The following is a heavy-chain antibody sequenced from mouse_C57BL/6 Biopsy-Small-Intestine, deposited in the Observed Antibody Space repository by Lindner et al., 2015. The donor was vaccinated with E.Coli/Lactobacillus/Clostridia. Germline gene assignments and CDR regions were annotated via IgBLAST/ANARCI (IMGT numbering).Heavy chain of an antibody. CDR1: GFTFKTYA. CDR3: VRDRDYFAY. CDR2: IRSKSSNYAT. V-gene: IGHV10-3*01. J-gene: IGHJ3*01. D-gene: IGHD2-4*01. Sequence: VQLQESGGGLVQPKGSLKLSCAASGFTFKTYAMHWVRQAPGKGLEWVARIRSKSSNYATSHADSVKDRFTISRDDSQSVLYLQMNNLKTEDTAMYYCVRDRDYFAYWGQGTLVTVSA.